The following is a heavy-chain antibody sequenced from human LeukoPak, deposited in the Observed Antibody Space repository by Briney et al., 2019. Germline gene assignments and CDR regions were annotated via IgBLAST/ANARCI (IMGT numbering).Heavy chain of an antibody. CDR3: AKPRTTGLGWAQFDY. J-gene: IGHJ4*02. CDR2: FDGNGPNT. V-gene: IGHV3-23*01. D-gene: IGHD2-8*02. CDR1: GFTFSSFA. Sequence: GGSLGLSCAASGFTFSSFAMTWVRQAPGKGLEWVSGFDGNGPNTYYADSVKGRWTISRDNSRNTLYLEMNSLRPEDTAIYYCAKPRTTGLGWAQFDYWGQGSLVTVSS.